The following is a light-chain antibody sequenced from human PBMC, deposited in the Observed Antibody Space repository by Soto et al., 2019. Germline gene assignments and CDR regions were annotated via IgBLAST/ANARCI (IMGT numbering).Light chain of an antibody. V-gene: IGLV4-69*01. CDR2: LNGDGSH. CDR1: SGHSSYA. Sequence: QSVLTQSPSASASLGASVKLTCTLSSGHSSYAIAWHQQQPEKGPRYLMKLNGDGSHNKGDGIPDRFSGSSSGAERYLTISSLHSEDDADYYCQTWDTGIRVFGGGTKLTVL. J-gene: IGLJ2*01. CDR3: QTWDTGIRV.